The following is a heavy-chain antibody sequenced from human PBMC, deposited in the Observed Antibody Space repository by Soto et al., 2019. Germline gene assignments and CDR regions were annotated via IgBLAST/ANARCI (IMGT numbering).Heavy chain of an antibody. Sequence: QVQLVESGGGVVQPGRSLRLSCAASGSAFSTYGMHWVRQTPDKGLEWVAIISSDGSNKYYADSVKGRFTISRDNSKNTLYLQMNSLRAEDTAVYFCAKFHPIVVDERATDVFDIWGQGTVVTVSS. CDR2: ISSDGSNK. J-gene: IGHJ3*02. D-gene: IGHD2-15*01. CDR1: GSAFSTYG. V-gene: IGHV3-30*18. CDR3: AKFHPIVVDERATDVFDI.